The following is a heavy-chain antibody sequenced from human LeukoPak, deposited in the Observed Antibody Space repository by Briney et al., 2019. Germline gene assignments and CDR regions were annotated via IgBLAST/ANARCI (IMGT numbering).Heavy chain of an antibody. Sequence: GGSLRLSCAASGFTFSSYNMNWVRQAPGKGLEWVSSISSSSSYIYYADSVKGRFTISRDNAKNSLSLQMNSLRAEDTAVYYCARDYSTVTTFFDYWGQGTLVTVSS. CDR3: ARDYSTVTTFFDY. J-gene: IGHJ4*02. D-gene: IGHD4-17*01. CDR1: GFTFSSYN. V-gene: IGHV3-21*01. CDR2: ISSSSSYI.